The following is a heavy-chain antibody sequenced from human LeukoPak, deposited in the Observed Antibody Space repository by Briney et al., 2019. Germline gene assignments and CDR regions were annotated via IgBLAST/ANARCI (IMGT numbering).Heavy chain of an antibody. CDR2: IGASGGST. V-gene: IGHV3-23*01. CDR1: EFTFSTYG. D-gene: IGHD3-22*01. CDR3: AKVRSGYYFDY. Sequence: GGSLRLSCAASEFTFSTYGMSWVRQAPGKGLEWVSLIGASGGSTYYADSVKGRFTISRDNSKNTLYLQMNSLRAEDTALYYCAKVRSGYYFDYWGQGTLVTVSS. J-gene: IGHJ4*02.